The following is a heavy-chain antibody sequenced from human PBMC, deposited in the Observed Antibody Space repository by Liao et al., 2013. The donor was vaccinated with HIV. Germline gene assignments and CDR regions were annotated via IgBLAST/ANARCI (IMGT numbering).Heavy chain of an antibody. V-gene: IGHV4-59*01. CDR3: ARVGMTTITGYYYYIDV. Sequence: QVQLQESGPGLVKPSETLSLTCTVSGASISDYYWTWIRQPPGKGLEWIGYIYNSGSTNYNPSLKSRVTISVDTSKKQFSLNLSSVTAADTAVYYCARVGMTTITGYYYYIDVWGKGTTVTVSS. D-gene: IGHD5-24*01. CDR2: IYNSGST. CDR1: GASISDYY. J-gene: IGHJ6*03.